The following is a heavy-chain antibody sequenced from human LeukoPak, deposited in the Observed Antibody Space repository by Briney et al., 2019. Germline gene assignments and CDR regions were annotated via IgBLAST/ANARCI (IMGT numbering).Heavy chain of an antibody. CDR2: TSWNSGSI. CDR1: GFTFDDYA. V-gene: IGHV3-9*01. J-gene: IGHJ4*02. Sequence: PGGSLRLSCAASGFTFDDYAMHWVRQAPGKGLEWVSGTSWNSGSIGYADSVKGRFTISRDNAKNSLYLQMNSLRAGDTALYYCAKDEDGGIVGAIDYWGQGTLVTVSS. D-gene: IGHD1-26*01. CDR3: AKDEDGGIVGAIDY.